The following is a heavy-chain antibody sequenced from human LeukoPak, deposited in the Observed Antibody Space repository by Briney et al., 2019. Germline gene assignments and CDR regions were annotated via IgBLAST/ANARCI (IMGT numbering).Heavy chain of an antibody. CDR2: IIPIFGTA. CDR1: GYTFTSYD. Sequence: GSSVKVSCKASGYTFTSYDINWVRQATGQGLEWMGWIIPIFGTANYAQKFQGRVTITTDESTSTAYMELSSLRSEDTAVYYCARALYGGPPDYWGQGTLVTVSS. CDR3: ARALYGGPPDY. J-gene: IGHJ4*02. V-gene: IGHV1-69*05. D-gene: IGHD4/OR15-4a*01.